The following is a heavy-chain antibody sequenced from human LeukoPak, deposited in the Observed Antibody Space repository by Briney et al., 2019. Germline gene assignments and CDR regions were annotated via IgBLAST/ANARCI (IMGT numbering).Heavy chain of an antibody. CDR3: ARARSGLARYYYYGMDV. CDR1: GGSFSGYY. Sequence: SETLSLTCAVYGGSFSGYYWSWLRQPPGKGLEWIGEINHSGSTNYNPSLKSRVTISVDTSKNQFSLKLSSVTAADTAVYYCARARSGLARYYYYGMDVWGQGTTVTVSS. J-gene: IGHJ6*02. CDR2: INHSGST. V-gene: IGHV4-34*01. D-gene: IGHD3-10*01.